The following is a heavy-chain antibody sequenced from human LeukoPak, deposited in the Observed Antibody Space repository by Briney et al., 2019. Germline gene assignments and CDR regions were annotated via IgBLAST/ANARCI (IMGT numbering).Heavy chain of an antibody. D-gene: IGHD5-18*01. CDR3: AINVDTAMVTGMF. V-gene: IGHV5-51*01. CDR1: GYSFTSYW. Sequence: PGESLKISCQGSGYSFTSYWIGWARQIPGKGLEWIGIIYPGDSDTRYSPSFQGQVTISADKSISTAYLQWSSLKASDTAMYYCAINVDTAMVTGMFWGQGTLVTVSS. CDR2: IYPGDSDT. J-gene: IGHJ4*02.